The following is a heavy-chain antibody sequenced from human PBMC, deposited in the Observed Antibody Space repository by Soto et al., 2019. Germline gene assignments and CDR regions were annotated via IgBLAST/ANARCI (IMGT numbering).Heavy chain of an antibody. Sequence: QVQLVQSGAEVKKPGSSVKVSCKASGGTFSSYAISWVRQAPGQGLEWMGGIIPIFGTANYAQKSQGRVPITSAASTSTAYMELSSPRSEDTAVYYCARGGAAILTGYYLPPGYYGMDVWGQGTTVTVSS. V-gene: IGHV1-69*05. J-gene: IGHJ6*02. CDR3: ARGGAAILTGYYLPPGYYGMDV. CDR2: IIPIFGTA. D-gene: IGHD3-9*01. CDR1: GGTFSSYA.